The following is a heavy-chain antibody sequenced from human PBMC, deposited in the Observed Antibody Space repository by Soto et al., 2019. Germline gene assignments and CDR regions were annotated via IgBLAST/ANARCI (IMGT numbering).Heavy chain of an antibody. CDR2: IWSDGNNR. CDR3: VRGDNWNDEASDY. J-gene: IGHJ4*02. V-gene: IGHV3-33*01. CDR1: GFMFSNHG. Sequence: QVQLVESGGGVVQPGRSLRLSCAASGFMFSNHGMHWVRQAPGQGLEWVAVIWSDGNNRYYADSVKGRFTISRDNSKNTVYLQMTRLRAEDTAVYYCVRGDNWNDEASDYWGQGTLVTVSS. D-gene: IGHD1-1*01.